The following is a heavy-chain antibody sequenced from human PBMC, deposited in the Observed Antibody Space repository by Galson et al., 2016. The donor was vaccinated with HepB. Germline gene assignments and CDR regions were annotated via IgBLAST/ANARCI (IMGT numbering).Heavy chain of an antibody. CDR3: ARSTVTNARDD. CDR2: IKKGGTT. J-gene: IGHJ6*02. Sequence: SLRLSCAASGFTVNNNYVTWVRQAPGKGLEWVSVIKKGGTTYYIESVRGRLTFSEDKSTNTLYLQMNNLRTEDTAVYYCARSTVTNARDDWGQGTPVTV. D-gene: IGHD4-17*01. V-gene: IGHV3-53*01. CDR1: GFTVNNNY.